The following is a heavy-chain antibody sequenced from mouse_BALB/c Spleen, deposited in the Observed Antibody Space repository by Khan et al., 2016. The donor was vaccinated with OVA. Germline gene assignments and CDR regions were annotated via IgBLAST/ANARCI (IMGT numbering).Heavy chain of an antibody. CDR1: GFSFSSYS. J-gene: IGHJ3*01. CDR3: ASHLTGSFAY. Sequence: EVELVESGGDLVKPGGSLKVSCAASGFSFSSYSMSWVRQSPDKRLEWVASISSDGDYTYYPDSVKGRFTISRVNAKNTLYLQMSSLKSEDTAIYYCASHLTGSFAYWGQGTLVPVSA. CDR2: ISSDGDYT. V-gene: IGHV5-6*01. D-gene: IGHD4-1*01.